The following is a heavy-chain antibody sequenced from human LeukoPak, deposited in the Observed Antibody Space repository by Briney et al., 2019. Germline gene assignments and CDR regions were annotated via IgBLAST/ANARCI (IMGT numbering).Heavy chain of an antibody. J-gene: IGHJ4*02. D-gene: IGHD5-12*01. CDR1: XYY. V-gene: IGHV4-30-4*01. CDR3: ARDNSGYGAFDY. CDR2: IYYSGST. Sequence: XYYXXWXXXXXGKGLXWIGYIYYSGSTYYNPSLESRVTLSVDTSKSQFSLKLSSVTAADTAVYYCARDNSGYGAFDYWGQGTLVTVSS.